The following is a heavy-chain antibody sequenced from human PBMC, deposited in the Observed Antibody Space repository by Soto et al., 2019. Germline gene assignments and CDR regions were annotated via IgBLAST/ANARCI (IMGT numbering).Heavy chain of an antibody. Sequence: EVQLVESGGGLVQPGGSLRLACAASGFTSSTYWIHWVRQAPGKGLVWVSRISNDGSSTNYADSVKGRFTISRDNAKNTVYLQMNSLRAEDTAVYYCARDTYYYDSSDHFSADAFDIFGQGTMVTVSS. CDR3: ARDTYYYDSSDHFSADAFDI. CDR2: ISNDGSST. V-gene: IGHV3-74*01. J-gene: IGHJ3*02. CDR1: GFTSSTYW. D-gene: IGHD3-22*01.